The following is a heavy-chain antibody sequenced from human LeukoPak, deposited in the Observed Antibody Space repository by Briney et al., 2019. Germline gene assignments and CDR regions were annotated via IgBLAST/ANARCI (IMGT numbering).Heavy chain of an antibody. V-gene: IGHV4-61*05. CDR2: IYYSGST. Sequence: SETLSLTCAVSGGSISSNSYYWGWIRQPPGKGLEWIGYIYYSGSTNYKPSLKSRVTISVDTSKNQFSLKLSSVTAADMAVYYCARGGYYGSGNDFRFDPWGQGTLVTVSS. CDR3: ARGGYYGSGNDFRFDP. J-gene: IGHJ5*02. CDR1: GGSISSNSYY. D-gene: IGHD3-10*01.